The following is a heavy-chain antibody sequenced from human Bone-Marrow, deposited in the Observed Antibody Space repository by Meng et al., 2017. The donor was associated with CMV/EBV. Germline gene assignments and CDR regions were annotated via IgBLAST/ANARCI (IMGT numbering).Heavy chain of an antibody. D-gene: IGHD6-19*01. Sequence: ASVKVSCKASGYTLSSYYMDWVRQAPGQGLEWMGIINPSAGSTRYAQKFQGRVTMTRDTSTSTVYMELSRLRSDDTAVYYCARARIGQWLVLVWGQGTLVTVSS. CDR2: INPSAGST. CDR3: ARARIGQWLVLV. CDR1: GYTLSSYY. V-gene: IGHV1-46*01. J-gene: IGHJ4*02.